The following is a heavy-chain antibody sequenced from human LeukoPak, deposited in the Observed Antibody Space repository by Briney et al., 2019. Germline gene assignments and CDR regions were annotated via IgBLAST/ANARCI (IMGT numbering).Heavy chain of an antibody. CDR3: AKESGKFDY. J-gene: IGHJ4*02. V-gene: IGHV3-43*02. Sequence: GGSLRLSCVASRLPIANFAMHWDRQAPGKGLEWVSLISGDGVSTFYADSVKGRFSISRDNSKNSLYLEMTSLRTEDAAMYYCAKESGKFDYWGQGTLVAVSS. CDR2: ISGDGVST. CDR1: RLPIANFA.